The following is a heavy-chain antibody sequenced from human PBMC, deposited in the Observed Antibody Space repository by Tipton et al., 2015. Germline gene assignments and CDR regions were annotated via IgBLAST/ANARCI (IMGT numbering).Heavy chain of an antibody. CDR1: GGSISDTDYY. J-gene: IGHJ3*02. D-gene: IGHD1-7*01. Sequence: TLSLTCTVSGGSISDTDYYWSWIRQPAGQRLEWIGRIYTTGTTMYNPSLASRVTISVDTSKNQFSLKLRSVTAADTAVYYCARPTGTMPRDAFAIWGQGTMVTVSS. CDR2: IYTTGTT. V-gene: IGHV4-61*02. CDR3: ARPTGTMPRDAFAI.